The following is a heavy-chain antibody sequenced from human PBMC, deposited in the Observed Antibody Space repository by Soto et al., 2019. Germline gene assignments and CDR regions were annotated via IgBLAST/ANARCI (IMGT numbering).Heavy chain of an antibody. D-gene: IGHD3-22*01. CDR2: INSDGSST. CDR3: AREGTGYYDSSGYGYYYYGMDV. CDR1: GFTFSSYW. Sequence: GGSLRLSCAASGFTFSSYWMHWVRQAPGKGLVWVSRINSDGSSTSCADSVKGRFTISRDNAKNTLYLQMNSLRAEDTAVYYCAREGTGYYDSSGYGYYYYGMDVWGQGPTVTVYS. J-gene: IGHJ6*02. V-gene: IGHV3-74*01.